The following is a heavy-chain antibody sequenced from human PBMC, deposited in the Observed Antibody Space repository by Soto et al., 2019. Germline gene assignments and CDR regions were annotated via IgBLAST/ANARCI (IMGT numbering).Heavy chain of an antibody. D-gene: IGHD1-20*01. CDR3: ARDGNWNDGYYYYGMDV. Sequence: ASVKVSCKASGYTFTSYGISWVRQAPGQGLEWMGWISAYNGNTNYAQKLQGRVTMTTDTSTSTAYMELRSLRSDDTAVYYCARDGNWNDGYYYYGMDVWGQGTTVTVSS. V-gene: IGHV1-18*04. J-gene: IGHJ6*02. CDR1: GYTFTSYG. CDR2: ISAYNGNT.